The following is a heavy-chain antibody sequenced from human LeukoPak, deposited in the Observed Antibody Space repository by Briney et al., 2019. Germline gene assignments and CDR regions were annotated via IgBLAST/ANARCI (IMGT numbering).Heavy chain of an antibody. J-gene: IGHJ6*03. V-gene: IGHV1-46*01. CDR2: LNPSGGTT. D-gene: IGHD6-6*01. CDR3: ARRGSSSGSYYYYMVV. CDR1: RYNVTSYY. Sequence: ASVKVSCKASRYNVTSYYIHWVRQAPGQGLEWMGILNPSGGTTSYAQKFQGRVTITADESTSTAYMELSSLRSEDTAVHYCARRGSSSGSYYYYMVVWGKWTTVTVSS.